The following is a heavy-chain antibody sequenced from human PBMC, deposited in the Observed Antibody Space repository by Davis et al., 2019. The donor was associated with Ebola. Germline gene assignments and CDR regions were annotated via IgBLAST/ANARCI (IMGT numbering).Heavy chain of an antibody. CDR3: ARVDSLTIAASCFDY. J-gene: IGHJ4*02. D-gene: IGHD6-13*01. CDR1: GYTFTGYY. CDR2: INPNSGGT. V-gene: IGHV1-2*02. Sequence: ASVKVSCKASGYTFTGYYMHWVRQAPGQGLEWMGWINPNSGGTNYAQKLQGRVTMTTDTSTSTAYMELRSLRSDDTAVYYCARVDSLTIAASCFDYWGQGTLVTVSS.